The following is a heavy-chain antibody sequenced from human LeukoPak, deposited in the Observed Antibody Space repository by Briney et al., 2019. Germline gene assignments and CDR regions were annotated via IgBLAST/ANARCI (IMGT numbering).Heavy chain of an antibody. J-gene: IGHJ6*02. CDR3: AKSGGRGLDV. CDR2: IYYGGST. CDR1: GGSISAFS. V-gene: IGHV4-59*01. Sequence: SETLSLTCSVSGGSISAFSWSWIRQPPGKGLEWIGYIYYGGSTNYSTSLKSRVTISVDTSKNHFSLNLSSVTAADTAVYYCAKSGGRGLDVWGQGTTVTVSS. D-gene: IGHD2-15*01.